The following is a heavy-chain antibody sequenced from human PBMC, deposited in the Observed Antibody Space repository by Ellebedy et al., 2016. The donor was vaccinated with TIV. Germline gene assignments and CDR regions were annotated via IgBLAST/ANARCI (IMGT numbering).Heavy chain of an antibody. CDR1: GYTLTELS. V-gene: IGHV1-24*01. J-gene: IGHJ4*02. D-gene: IGHD5-12*01. CDR3: ARGLSSGYDVSFDY. CDR2: FDPEDGET. Sequence: ASVKVSCXVSGYTLTELSMHWVRQAPGKGLEWMGGFDPEDGETIYAQKFQGRVTMTRNTSISTAYMELSSLRSEDTAVYYCARGLSSGYDVSFDYWGQGTLVTVSS.